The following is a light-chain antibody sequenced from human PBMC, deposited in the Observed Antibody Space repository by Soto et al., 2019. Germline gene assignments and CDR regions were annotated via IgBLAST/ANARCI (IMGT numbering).Light chain of an antibody. CDR3: QQYNNWPHT. Sequence: EIVMTQSPATLSVSPGERATLTCRASQSVSSDLAWYLQKPGQAPSLPVYGASTRATGMPARFSGSGSGTEFTLTISSLQSEDFAVYYCQQYNNWPHTFGQGTKLEIK. J-gene: IGKJ2*01. V-gene: IGKV3-15*01. CDR2: GAS. CDR1: QSVSSD.